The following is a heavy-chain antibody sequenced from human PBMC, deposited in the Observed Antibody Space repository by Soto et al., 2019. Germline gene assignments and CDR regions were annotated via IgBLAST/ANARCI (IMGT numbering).Heavy chain of an antibody. V-gene: IGHV4-39*01. CDR2: IYSTGST. CDR3: ARQGDRSGWFDF. D-gene: IGHD6-19*01. Sequence: SETLSLTCTVSGGSIRTYYWGWIRQPPGEGPEWMGCIYSTGSTYYNPSHKSRVTISVDTSRNQFSLKLSSVTATDTAVYYCARQGDRSGWFDFWGQGTLVTVSS. J-gene: IGHJ4*02. CDR1: GGSIRTYY.